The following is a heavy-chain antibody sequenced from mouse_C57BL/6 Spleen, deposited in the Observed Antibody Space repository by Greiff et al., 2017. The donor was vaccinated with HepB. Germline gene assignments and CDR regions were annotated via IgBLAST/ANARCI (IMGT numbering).Heavy chain of an antibody. D-gene: IGHD1-1*01. CDR2: IYPRSGNT. CDR1: GYTFTSYG. Sequence: VKLQESGAELARPGASVKLSCKASGYTFTSYGISWVKQRTGQGLEWIGEIYPRSGNTYYNEKFKGKATLTADKSSSTAYMELRSLTSEDSAVYFCARVITTVVATDFDYWGQGTTLTVSS. V-gene: IGHV1-81*01. CDR3: ARVITTVVATDFDY. J-gene: IGHJ2*01.